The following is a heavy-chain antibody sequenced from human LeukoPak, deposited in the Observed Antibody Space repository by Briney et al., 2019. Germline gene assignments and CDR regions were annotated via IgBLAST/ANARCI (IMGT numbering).Heavy chain of an antibody. V-gene: IGHV4-59*08. Sequence: SETLSLTCTVSGGSISSYYWSWIRQPPGKGLEWIGYIYYSGSTNYNPSLKSRVTISVDTSKNQFSLKLSSVTAADTAVYYCARETYGDGSYYYYYGMDVWGQGTTVTVSS. CDR2: IYYSGST. J-gene: IGHJ6*02. D-gene: IGHD7-27*01. CDR1: GGSISSYY. CDR3: ARETYGDGSYYYYYGMDV.